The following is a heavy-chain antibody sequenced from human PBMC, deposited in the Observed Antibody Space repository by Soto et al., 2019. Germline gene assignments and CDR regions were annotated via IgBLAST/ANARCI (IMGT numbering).Heavy chain of an antibody. D-gene: IGHD2-15*01. CDR2: TYYRSKWYN. J-gene: IGHJ6*02. Sequence: SQTLSLTCAISGDSVSSNSAAWNWIRQSPSRGVEWLGRTYYRSKWYNDYAVSVKSRITINPDTSKNQFSLQLNSVTPEDTAVYYCARDGYCSGGSCYSVGYYYGMDVWGQGTTVTVSS. CDR3: ARDGYCSGGSCYSVGYYYGMDV. CDR1: GDSVSSNSAA. V-gene: IGHV6-1*01.